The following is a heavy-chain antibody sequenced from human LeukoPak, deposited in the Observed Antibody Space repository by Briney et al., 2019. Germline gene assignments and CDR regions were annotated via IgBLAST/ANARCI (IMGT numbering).Heavy chain of an antibody. J-gene: IGHJ4*02. CDR1: GFTFSSYG. CDR2: ISYDGSNK. V-gene: IGHV3-30*18. D-gene: IGHD1-26*01. CDR3: AKDQGGANDC. Sequence: GGALRLSRAASGFTFSSYGMHWVRQAPGKGLEWVAVISYDGSNKYYADSVKGRFTISRDNSKNTLYLQMNSLRAEDTAVYYCAKDQGGANDCWGQGSLVTVSS.